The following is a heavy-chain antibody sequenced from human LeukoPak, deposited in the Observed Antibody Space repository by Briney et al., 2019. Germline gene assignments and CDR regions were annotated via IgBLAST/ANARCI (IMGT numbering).Heavy chain of an antibody. CDR1: GFTFSSYE. CDR2: ISSSGSTI. CDR3: ASRSPVVVVAGSTDY. J-gene: IGHJ4*02. Sequence: PGGSLRLSSAASGFTFSSYEMNWVRQAPGKGLEWVSYISSSGSTIYYADSVKGRFTISRDNAKNSLYLQMNSLRAEDTAVYYCASRSPVVVVAGSTDYWGQGTLVTVSS. V-gene: IGHV3-48*03. D-gene: IGHD2-15*01.